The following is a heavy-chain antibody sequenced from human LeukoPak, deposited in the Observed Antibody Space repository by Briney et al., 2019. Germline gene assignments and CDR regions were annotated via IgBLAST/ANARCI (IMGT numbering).Heavy chain of an antibody. CDR2: IIPRFTP. V-gene: IGHV1-69*05. D-gene: IGHD5-12*01. CDR3: AGLGYSGYGPRSRFDN. CDR1: GGTFSSYA. J-gene: IGHJ4*02. Sequence: SVKVSCKASGGTFSSYAISWVRQAPGQGLEWMGGIIPRFTPNYAQHFQGRVTITTDEATTTAYLELSNLRSDDTAVYYCAGLGYSGYGPRSRFDNWGQGTLITVST.